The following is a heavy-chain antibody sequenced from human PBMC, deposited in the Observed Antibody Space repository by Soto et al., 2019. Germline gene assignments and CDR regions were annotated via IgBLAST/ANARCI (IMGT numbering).Heavy chain of an antibody. CDR3: AKDLGYTSSAGDY. J-gene: IGHJ4*02. CDR1: GFTFSNYA. V-gene: IGHV3-23*01. D-gene: IGHD6-13*01. CDR2: ISGSGDST. Sequence: HLLESGGGLVQPGGTLRLSCAASGFTFSNYAMSWVRQAPGKGLEWVSDISGSGDSTYYADSVKGRFTISRDNSKNTLYLQMNSLRAEDTAIYYCAKDLGYTSSAGDYWGQGTLVTVSS.